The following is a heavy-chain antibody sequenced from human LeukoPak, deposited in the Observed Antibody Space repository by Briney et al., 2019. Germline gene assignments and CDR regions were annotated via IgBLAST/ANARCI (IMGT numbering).Heavy chain of an antibody. J-gene: IGHJ4*02. CDR3: ARADIAVAGKGIDY. Sequence: PSETLSLTCPVSGGSISSYYWSWIRQPPGKGLEWIGYIYYSGSTNHNPSLKSRVTISVDTSKNHFSLKLSSGTAADTAVYYCARADIAVAGKGIDYWGQGTLVTVSS. CDR1: GGSISSYY. V-gene: IGHV4-59*01. CDR2: IYYSGST. D-gene: IGHD6-19*01.